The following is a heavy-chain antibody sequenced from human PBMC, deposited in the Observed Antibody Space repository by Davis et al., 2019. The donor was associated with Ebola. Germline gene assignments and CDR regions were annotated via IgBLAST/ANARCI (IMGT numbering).Heavy chain of an antibody. J-gene: IGHJ4*02. CDR1: GFTFSAYY. CDR3: ARGERRWLQWTY. D-gene: IGHD5-24*01. Sequence: GGSLRLSCAASGFTFSAYYMSSSSGSTIYYADSVKGRFTISRDNAKNSLYLQMNSLRAEDTAVYYCARGERRWLQWTYWGQGTLVTVSS. CDR2: SSGSTI. V-gene: IGHV3-11*04.